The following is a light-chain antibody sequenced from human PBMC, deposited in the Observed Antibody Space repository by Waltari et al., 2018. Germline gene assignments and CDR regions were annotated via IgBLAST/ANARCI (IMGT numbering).Light chain of an antibody. CDR2: DAS. Sequence: EIVLTQSPATLSLSPGERATVSCRASQSVRSNLAWYQQKPGQAPRLLIYDASHRATGIPVKFSGSGSGTEFTLTISSLQSEDFALYYCQQYHNWPLTFGGGTKVEI. CDR3: QQYHNWPLT. V-gene: IGKV3-15*01. CDR1: QSVRSN. J-gene: IGKJ4*01.